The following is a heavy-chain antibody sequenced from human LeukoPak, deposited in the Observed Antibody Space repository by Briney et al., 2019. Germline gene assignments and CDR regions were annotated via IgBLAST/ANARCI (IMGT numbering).Heavy chain of an antibody. V-gene: IGHV4-34*01. CDR2: INHSGST. D-gene: IGHD5-18*01. CDR3: ARVRGYSYGRYFDY. J-gene: IGHJ4*03. CDR1: GGSFSGYY. Sequence: PSETLSLTCAVYGGSFSGYYWSWIRQPPGKGLEWIGEINHSGSTNYNPSLKSRVTISVDTSKDQFSLKLSSVTAADTAVYYCARVRGYSYGRYFDYWGRGTLVTVSS.